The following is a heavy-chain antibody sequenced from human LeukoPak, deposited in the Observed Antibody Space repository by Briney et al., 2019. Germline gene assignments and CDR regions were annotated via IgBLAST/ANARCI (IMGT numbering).Heavy chain of an antibody. Sequence: PGGSLRLSCTASGFTFDEYAVTGVRQAPGKGREGVGFIRSKAYGGTTEGAASVEGRFRISRDDSKSIVYLKMNSLKTEDTAVSYCTRNRRYNSDWYSGRPFDSWGQGTLVTVSS. D-gene: IGHD6-19*01. V-gene: IGHV3-49*04. CDR3: TRNRRYNSDWYSGRPFDS. CDR2: IRSKAYGGTT. J-gene: IGHJ4*02. CDR1: GFTFDEYA.